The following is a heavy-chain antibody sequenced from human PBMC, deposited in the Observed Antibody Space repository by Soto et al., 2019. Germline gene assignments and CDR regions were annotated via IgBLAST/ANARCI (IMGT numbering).Heavy chain of an antibody. CDR3: ARYHRNYDILTGYFPY. CDR2: ISGSGGST. Sequence: GGSLRLSCAASGFTVSSNYMSWVRQAPGKGLEWVSAISGSGGSTYYADSVKGRFTISRDNSKNTLYLQMNSLRAEDTAVYYCARYHRNYDILTGYFPYWGQGTLVTVSS. CDR1: GFTVSSNY. D-gene: IGHD3-9*01. V-gene: IGHV3-23*01. J-gene: IGHJ4*02.